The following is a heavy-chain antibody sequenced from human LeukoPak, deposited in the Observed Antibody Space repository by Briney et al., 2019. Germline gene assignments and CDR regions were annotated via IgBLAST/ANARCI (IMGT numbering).Heavy chain of an antibody. J-gene: IGHJ4*02. CDR1: GFSLSNYW. Sequence: PWGSLRLSCAASGFSLSNYWMHWVRQAPGKGLMWVSQISPDGSQTFYADSVKGRFTISRDNAKNTLFLQMDSLRAEDTALYYCVRSLRSADFWGQGTLVTVSS. CDR2: ISPDGSQT. V-gene: IGHV3-74*01. CDR3: VRSLRSADF.